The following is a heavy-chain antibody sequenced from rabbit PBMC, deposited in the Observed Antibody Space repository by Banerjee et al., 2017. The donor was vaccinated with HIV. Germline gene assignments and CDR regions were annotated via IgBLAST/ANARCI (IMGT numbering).Heavy chain of an antibody. D-gene: IGHD4-2*01. CDR2: IYTGSSGST. Sequence: QEQLVESGGGLVQPEGSLTLTCTASGFSFNNNYYMCWVRQAPGKGLEWIACIYTGSSGSTYYASWAKGRFTITRSTSLNTVTLQLNSLTAADTATYFCARAVADDGSVKYPDWLDLWGPGTLVTVS. CDR3: ARAVADDGSVKYPDWLDL. J-gene: IGHJ5*01. V-gene: IGHV1S45*01. CDR1: GFSFNNNYY.